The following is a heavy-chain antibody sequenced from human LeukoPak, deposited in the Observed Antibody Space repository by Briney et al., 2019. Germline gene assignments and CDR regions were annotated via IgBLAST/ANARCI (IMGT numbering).Heavy chain of an antibody. CDR2: IYSGGST. CDR1: GFTFSSNY. CDR3: ARDPGGDYFHY. D-gene: IGHD3-10*01. V-gene: IGHV3-53*04. J-gene: IGHJ4*02. Sequence: PGGSLRLSCAASGFTFSSNYMSWVRQAPGKGLEWVSVIYSGGSTYYADSVTGRFTISRHNSKNTLYLQMSSLRAEDTAVYYCARDPGGDYFHYWGQGTLVSVSS.